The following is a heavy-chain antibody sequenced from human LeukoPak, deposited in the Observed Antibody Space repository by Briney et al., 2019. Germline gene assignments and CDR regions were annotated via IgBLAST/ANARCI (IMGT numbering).Heavy chain of an antibody. CDR3: ATYRQVLLPFES. Sequence: GGSLRLSCAASGFTFSTFAMIWVRQPPGKGLEWVSSIFPSGGEIHYADSVRGRFTISRDKSKSTLSLQMNSLRAEDTAIYYCATYRQVLLPFESWGQGTLVTVSS. J-gene: IGHJ4*02. V-gene: IGHV3-23*01. CDR1: GFTFSTFA. CDR2: IFPSGGEI. D-gene: IGHD2-8*02.